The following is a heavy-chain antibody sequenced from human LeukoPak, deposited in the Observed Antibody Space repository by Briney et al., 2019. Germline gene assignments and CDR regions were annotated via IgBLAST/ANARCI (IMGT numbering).Heavy chain of an antibody. V-gene: IGHV3-64*02. D-gene: IGHD2-2*01. Sequence: PSETLRLSCAASGFTFSTYGMHWVRQVPGKGLEYVSSINNNGDSIYYADSVKGRFTISRDNSKNTLYLQMGSLTAEDMAVYYCARSGHCSSTSCSGDFWGQGTLVTVSS. J-gene: IGHJ4*02. CDR3: ARSGHCSSTSCSGDF. CDR1: GFTFSTYG. CDR2: INNNGDSI.